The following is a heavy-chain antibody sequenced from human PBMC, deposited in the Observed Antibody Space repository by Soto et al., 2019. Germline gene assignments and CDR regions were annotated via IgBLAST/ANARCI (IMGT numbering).Heavy chain of an antibody. Sequence: EVQLVESGGGLVQPGGSLRLSCAASGFTFNNYWMHWVRQAPGKGLMWVSRINPDGSRTTYADSVKGRFAISRDNAKNTLYLQMNSLRAEDTAVYYCARVKLGSYDWFDPWGQGTRVTVSS. CDR2: INPDGSRT. J-gene: IGHJ5*02. D-gene: IGHD3-16*01. CDR1: GFTFNNYW. V-gene: IGHV3-74*01. CDR3: ARVKLGSYDWFDP.